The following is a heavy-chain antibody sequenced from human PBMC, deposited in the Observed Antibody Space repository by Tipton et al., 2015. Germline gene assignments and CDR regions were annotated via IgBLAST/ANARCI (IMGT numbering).Heavy chain of an antibody. CDR2: IYYTGST. V-gene: IGHV4-31*03. Sequence: TLSLTCTVPGASLKSGGYYWSWIRQHPGKGLEWIGYIYYTGSTYYNSSLKSRVIISVDTSKNQFSLKLSSVTAADTATYYCARVSTFLNWFDPWGQGTLVTVSS. CDR1: GASLKSGGYY. CDR3: ARVSTFLNWFDP. D-gene: IGHD3-16*01. J-gene: IGHJ5*02.